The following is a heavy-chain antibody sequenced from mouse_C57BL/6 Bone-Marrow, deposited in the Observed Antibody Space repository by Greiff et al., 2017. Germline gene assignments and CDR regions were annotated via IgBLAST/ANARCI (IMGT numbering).Heavy chain of an antibody. D-gene: IGHD2-3*01. CDR3: ARGGLYDGYCWYCDV. Sequence: VQLQQSGAELVKPGASVKMSCKASGYTFTSYWIPWVKQRPGQGLEWIGDIYPGSGSTNYNEKFKSKATLTVDTPSSTAYMQLSSLTSEDSAVYYCARGGLYDGYCWYCDVWGTGTTVTVSS. CDR2: IYPGSGST. J-gene: IGHJ1*03. V-gene: IGHV1-55*01. CDR1: GYTFTSYW.